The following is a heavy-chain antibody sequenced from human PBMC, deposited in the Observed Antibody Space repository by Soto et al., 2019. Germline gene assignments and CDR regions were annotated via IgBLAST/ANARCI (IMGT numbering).Heavy chain of an antibody. CDR2: IIPIFGTA. Sequence: ASVKVSCKASGGTFSSYAISWVRQAPGQGLEWMGGIIPIFGTANYAQKFQGRVTITADKSTSTAYMELSSLRSEDTAVYYCARDNGGVTPLWDYYYYGMDVWGQGTTVTVSS. CDR1: GGTFSSYA. J-gene: IGHJ6*02. V-gene: IGHV1-69*06. D-gene: IGHD2-21*02. CDR3: ARDNGGVTPLWDYYYYGMDV.